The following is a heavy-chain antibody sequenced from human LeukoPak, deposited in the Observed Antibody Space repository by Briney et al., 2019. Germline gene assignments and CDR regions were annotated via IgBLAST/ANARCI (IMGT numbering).Heavy chain of an antibody. CDR2: INHSGST. CDR3: ARGNYDFWSGYHPFDY. V-gene: IGHV4-34*01. CDR1: GGSFSGYY. Sequence: SETLSLTCAVYGGSFSGYYWSWIRQPPGKGLEWIGEINHSGSTNYNPSLKSRVTISVDTSMNQFSLKLSSVTAADTAVYYCARGNYDFWSGYHPFDYWGQGTLVTVSS. J-gene: IGHJ4*02. D-gene: IGHD3-3*01.